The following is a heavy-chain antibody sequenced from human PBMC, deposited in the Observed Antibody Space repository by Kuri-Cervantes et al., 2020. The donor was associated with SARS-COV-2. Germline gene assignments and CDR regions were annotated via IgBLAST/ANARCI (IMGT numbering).Heavy chain of an antibody. CDR1: GFTRFTFSNAW. CDR3: AREGPLTGTTEEFDY. D-gene: IGHD1-7*01. CDR2: IKSESDGGTT. V-gene: IGHV3-15*01. J-gene: IGHJ4*02. Sequence: GGSLRLSCAASGFTRFTFSNAWMSWVRQAPGKGLEWVGRIKSESDGGTTDYAAPVKGRFTISRDDSKDTLYLQMNSLRAEDTAVYYCAREGPLTGTTEEFDYWGQGTLVTVSS.